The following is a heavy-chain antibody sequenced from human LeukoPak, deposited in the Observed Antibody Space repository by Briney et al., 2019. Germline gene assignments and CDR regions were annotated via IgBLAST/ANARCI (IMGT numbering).Heavy chain of an antibody. D-gene: IGHD2-15*01. V-gene: IGHV3-23*01. CDR1: GFTFSSYG. CDR2: ISGSGGST. Sequence: LGGSLRLSCAASGFTFSSYGMSWVRQAPGKGLEWVSAISGSGGSTYYADSGKGRFTISRDNSKNTLYLQMNSLRAEDTAVYYCAKAGAVVVVAAKYFDYWGQGTLVTVSS. CDR3: AKAGAVVVVAAKYFDY. J-gene: IGHJ4*02.